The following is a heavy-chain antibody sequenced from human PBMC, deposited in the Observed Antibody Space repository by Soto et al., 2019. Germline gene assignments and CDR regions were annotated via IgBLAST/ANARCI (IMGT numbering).Heavy chain of an antibody. V-gene: IGHV1-69*06. CDR2: IIPIFNAA. CDR3: ARQMVSSGWHYGNWCDP. D-gene: IGHD6-19*01. Sequence: QEQLVQSGAEVKKPGSSVKVSCKVSGGTFSTYAISWVRQAPGQGLEWMGGIIPIFNAAKYAQKFQGRVTIPADKSTSTAHMELSSMRSEDTAVYYCARQMVSSGWHYGNWCDPWGQGTPVTVSS. J-gene: IGHJ5*02. CDR1: GGTFSTYA.